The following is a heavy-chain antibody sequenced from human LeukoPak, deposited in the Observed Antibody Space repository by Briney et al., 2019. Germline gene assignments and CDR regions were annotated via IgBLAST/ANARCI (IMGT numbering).Heavy chain of an antibody. CDR3: VMMPY. V-gene: IGHV3-7*03. J-gene: IGHJ4*02. D-gene: IGHD2-2*01. Sequence: GGSLRLSCAASGFTFSTYWMSWVRQAPGKGLEWVANIKQDGSEKNYVDSLKGRFTISRDNAGKLLFLQMNSLRPDDTAVYYCVMMPYWGQGTLVTVSS. CDR2: IKQDGSEK. CDR1: GFTFSTYW.